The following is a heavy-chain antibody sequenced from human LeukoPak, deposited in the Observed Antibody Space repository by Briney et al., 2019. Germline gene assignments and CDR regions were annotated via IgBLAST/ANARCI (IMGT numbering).Heavy chain of an antibody. CDR3: ARRKFPGWFDP. D-gene: IGHD3-10*01. J-gene: IGHJ5*02. CDR1: GYIFTTYD. CDR2: LNPNSGNA. V-gene: IGHV1-8*03. Sequence: ASVKVSCKASGYIFTTYDIGWVRQATGQGLEWMGWLNPNSGNAGYAQKFQGRVTISRNTSISTAYMELSSLRSGDTAIYYCARRKFPGWFDPWGQGTLVTVSS.